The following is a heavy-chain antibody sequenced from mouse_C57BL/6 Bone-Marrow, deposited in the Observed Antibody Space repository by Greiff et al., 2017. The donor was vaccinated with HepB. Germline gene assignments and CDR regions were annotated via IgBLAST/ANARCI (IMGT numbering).Heavy chain of an antibody. J-gene: IGHJ3*01. V-gene: IGHV1-42*01. CDR2: INPSTGGT. Sequence: EVQLVESGPELVKPGASVKISCKASGYSFTGYYMNWVKQSPEKSLEWIGEINPSTGGTTYNQKFKAKATLTVDKSSSTAYMQLKSLTSEDSAVYYCARWTGKGAWFAYWGQGTLVTVSA. D-gene: IGHD4-1*01. CDR3: ARWTGKGAWFAY. CDR1: GYSFTGYY.